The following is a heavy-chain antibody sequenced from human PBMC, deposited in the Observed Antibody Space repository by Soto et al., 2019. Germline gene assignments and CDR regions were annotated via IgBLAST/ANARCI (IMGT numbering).Heavy chain of an antibody. V-gene: IGHV3-23*01. J-gene: IGHJ5*02. Sequence: EVQLLESGGGLVQPGGSLRLSCAASGFTFSSYAMRWVRQAPVKGLEWVSAISGSGGSTYYADSVKGRFTISRDNSMNTLYLQMNSLRAEDAAVYYCARRGSGSYSDAWGQGTLVTVSS. CDR1: GFTFSSYA. CDR2: ISGSGGST. D-gene: IGHD1-26*01. CDR3: ARRGSGSYSDA.